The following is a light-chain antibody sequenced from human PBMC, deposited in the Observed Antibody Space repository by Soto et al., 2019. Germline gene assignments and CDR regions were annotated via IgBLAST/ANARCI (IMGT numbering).Light chain of an antibody. Sequence: EIVLTQSPATLCLSPGERATLSCRASQSVSRNLAWYQQKPGQAPRLLIYDASNRATGISDRFSGSGSGTEFTLTISSLQSEDFALYYCQQYNNWPRTFGQGTKVDIK. CDR2: DAS. CDR1: QSVSRN. J-gene: IGKJ1*01. CDR3: QQYNNWPRT. V-gene: IGKV3D-15*01.